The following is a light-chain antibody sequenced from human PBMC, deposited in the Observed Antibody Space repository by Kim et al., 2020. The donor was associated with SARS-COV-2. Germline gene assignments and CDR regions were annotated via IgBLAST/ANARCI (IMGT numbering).Light chain of an antibody. CDR3: GAWDDSLNGVV. Sequence: GQRVTISGSGGSSAIGSSTVNWYQQLPGSAPKLLIYSHTQRPSGGPDRFSGSKSGTSASLAISGLQSEDEADYYCGAWDDSLNGVVFGGGTQLTVL. CDR1: SSAIGSST. CDR2: SHT. J-gene: IGLJ2*01. V-gene: IGLV1-44*01.